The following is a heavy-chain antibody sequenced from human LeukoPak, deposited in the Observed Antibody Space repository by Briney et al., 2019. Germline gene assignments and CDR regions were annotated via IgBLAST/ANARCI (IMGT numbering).Heavy chain of an antibody. J-gene: IGHJ4*02. CDR2: INPNSGGT. Sequence: VSSVKVSCQASGYTFTGYYMHGVRQAPGRGGEWMGWINPNSGGTNYAQKFKGRVTMTRDTSISPASMELSRLGSDDTAVYYCARESGEAGDYWGQGTLVTVSS. V-gene: IGHV1-2*02. D-gene: IGHD3-10*01. CDR1: GYTFTGYY. CDR3: ARESGEAGDY.